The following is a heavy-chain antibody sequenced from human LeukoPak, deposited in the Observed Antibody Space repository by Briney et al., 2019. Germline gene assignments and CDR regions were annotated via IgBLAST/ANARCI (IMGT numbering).Heavy chain of an antibody. Sequence: GGSLRLSCAASGFTFSNYGMHWVRQAPGKGLEWVAVIWSDGSIKYYADSVKGRLTISRDNSRNTLYLQMNSLRAEDTAVYYCARGPIAVAGTPSIYQHWGQGTLVTVSS. CDR3: ARGPIAVAGTPSIYQH. J-gene: IGHJ1*01. D-gene: IGHD6-19*01. CDR2: IWSDGSIK. CDR1: GFTFSNYG. V-gene: IGHV3-33*01.